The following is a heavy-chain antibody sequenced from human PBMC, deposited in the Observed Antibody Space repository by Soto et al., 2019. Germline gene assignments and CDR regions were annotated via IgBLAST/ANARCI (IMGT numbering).Heavy chain of an antibody. J-gene: IGHJ4*02. D-gene: IGHD1-1*01. Sequence: QVQLVESGGGVVQPGKSLRLSCAASGFTFNNYGMHWVRQPPGKGLEWVAIIWYDASNQYYADSVKGRFTISRDDSTNTVYLQMNSLKVEDTAVYYCVRDRIVMSTTLSTYWGQGTLVTVSP. V-gene: IGHV3-33*01. CDR3: VRDRIVMSTTLSTY. CDR1: GFTFNNYG. CDR2: IWYDASNQ.